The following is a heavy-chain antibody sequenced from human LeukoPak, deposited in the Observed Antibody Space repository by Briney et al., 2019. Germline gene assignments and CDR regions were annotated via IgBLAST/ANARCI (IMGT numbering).Heavy chain of an antibody. Sequence: GESLKISSNCAGYNNTTNCIGCVRQMPGEGLEWMGVLYPGDSDTRYNPSFQGQVTISFDKYISTAYLQWSSQKASDTAIYYCVRRHDSGSGSQYKYYEYWGQGSLVTVSS. V-gene: IGHV5-51*01. J-gene: IGHJ4*02. CDR2: LYPGDSDT. CDR1: GYNNTTNC. D-gene: IGHD3-10*01. CDR3: VRRHDSGSGSQYKYYEY.